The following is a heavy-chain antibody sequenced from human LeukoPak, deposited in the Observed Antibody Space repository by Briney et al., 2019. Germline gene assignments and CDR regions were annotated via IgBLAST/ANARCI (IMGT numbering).Heavy chain of an antibody. CDR2: ISSSSSTI. J-gene: IGHJ6*02. V-gene: IGHV3-48*01. Sequence: GGSLRLSCAASGFTFSSYSMNWVRQAPGKGLEWVSYISSSSSTIYYADSVKGRFTISRDNAKNSLYLQMNSLRAEDTAVYYCAKVQPPARYYDFWSGYSQYYYGMDVWGQGTTVTVSS. D-gene: IGHD3-3*01. CDR3: AKVQPPARYYDFWSGYSQYYYGMDV. CDR1: GFTFSSYS.